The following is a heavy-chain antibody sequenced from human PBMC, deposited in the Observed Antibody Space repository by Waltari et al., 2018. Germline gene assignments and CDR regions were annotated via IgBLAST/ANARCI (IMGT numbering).Heavy chain of an antibody. CDR1: GYSISSGYY. CDR2: IYHSGST. D-gene: IGHD4-17*01. Sequence: QVQLQESGPGLVKPSETLSLTCAVSGYSISSGYYWGWTRQPPGKGLEWIGSIYHSGSTYYNPSLKSRVTISVDTSKNQFSLKLSSVTAADTAVYYCASLNGFTVTIDYWGQGTLVTVSS. J-gene: IGHJ4*02. V-gene: IGHV4-38-2*01. CDR3: ASLNGFTVTIDY.